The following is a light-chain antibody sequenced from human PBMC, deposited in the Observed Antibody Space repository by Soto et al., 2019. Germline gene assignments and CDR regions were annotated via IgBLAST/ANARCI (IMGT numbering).Light chain of an antibody. V-gene: IGLV1-44*01. J-gene: IGLJ1*01. CDR1: SSNIGTNT. CDR2: SSN. CDR3: AAWDDSLNGFYV. Sequence: QSVLTQPPSASGTPGQRVTISRSGSSSNIGTNTVNWYQQLPGTAPKLLIFSSNQRPSGVSDRFSGSKSGTSASLAISGLQSEDEADYYCAAWDDSLNGFYVFGTGTKATVL.